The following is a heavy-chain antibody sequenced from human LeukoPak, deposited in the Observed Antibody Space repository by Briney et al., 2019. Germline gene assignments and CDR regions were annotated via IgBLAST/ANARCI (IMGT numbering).Heavy chain of an antibody. D-gene: IGHD5-18*01. CDR2: IYYSGST. CDR1: GGSISSYY. Sequence: SETLSPTCTVSGGSISSYYWSWIRQPPGKGLEWIGYIYYSGSTNYNPSLKSRVTISVDTSKNQFSLKLSSVTAADTAVYYCARDRGRIQLWSSTIGGYYYGMDVWGQGTTVTVSS. CDR3: ARDRGRIQLWSSTIGGYYYGMDV. J-gene: IGHJ6*02. V-gene: IGHV4-59*01.